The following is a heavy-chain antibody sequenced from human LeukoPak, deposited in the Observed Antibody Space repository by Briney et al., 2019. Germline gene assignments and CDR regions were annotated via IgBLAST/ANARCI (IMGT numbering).Heavy chain of an antibody. J-gene: IGHJ5*02. CDR3: VRAPSGGWDGWFDP. CDR2: ISSDGTST. V-gene: IGHV3-74*01. D-gene: IGHD2-15*01. Sequence: GGCLRLSCAASGFTLSNYWMHWVRQVPGKGLVWVTRISSDGTSTSYADSVKGRFTVSRDNAKNTLYLQMNSLRAEDTAVYYCVRAPSGGWDGWFDPWGQGTLVTVSS. CDR1: GFTLSNYW.